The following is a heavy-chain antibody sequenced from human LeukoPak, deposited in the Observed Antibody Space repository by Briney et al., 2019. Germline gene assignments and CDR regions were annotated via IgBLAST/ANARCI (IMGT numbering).Heavy chain of an antibody. J-gene: IGHJ4*02. Sequence: ASVKVSCKASGYTFTGYYMHWVRQAPGQGLEWMGWINPNSGGTNYAQKFQGRVTMTRDTSISTAYMELSRLRSDDTAVYYCARGVLLSYNWNLQLEGYWGQGTLVTVSS. V-gene: IGHV1-2*02. D-gene: IGHD1-20*01. CDR1: GYTFTGYY. CDR3: ARGVLLSYNWNLQLEGY. CDR2: INPNSGGT.